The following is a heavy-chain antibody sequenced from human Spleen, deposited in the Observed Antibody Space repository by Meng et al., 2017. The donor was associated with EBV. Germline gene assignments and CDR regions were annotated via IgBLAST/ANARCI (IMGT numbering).Heavy chain of an antibody. D-gene: IGHD5/OR15-5a*01. V-gene: IGHV4-38-2*01. Sequence: VPLQESGPVLVKPSETPSLTSAVSAGSISSFYNWAWIRQSPGRGLEWIGSVHHSGSTYYSPSFKSRITVSVDTSRNHFSLRLTSVTAADTAVYYCARPFPSIVSPRLDPFGEWGPGTLVTVSS. CDR1: AGSISSFYN. CDR2: VHHSGST. J-gene: IGHJ4*02. CDR3: ARPFPSIVSPRLDPFGE.